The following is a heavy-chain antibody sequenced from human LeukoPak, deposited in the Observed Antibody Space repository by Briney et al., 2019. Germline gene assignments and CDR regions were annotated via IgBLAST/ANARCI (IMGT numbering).Heavy chain of an antibody. J-gene: IGHJ4*02. CDR1: GFTFSSYG. CDR2: IRYDGGNK. V-gene: IGHV3-30*02. Sequence: HPGGSLRLSCAASGFTFSSYGMHWVRQAPGKGLEWVAFIRYDGGNKYYADSVKGRFTISRDNSKNTLYLQMNSLRAEDTAVYYCAKDLERYCSGGSCYPLDYWGQGTLVTVSS. CDR3: AKDLERYCSGGSCYPLDY. D-gene: IGHD2-15*01.